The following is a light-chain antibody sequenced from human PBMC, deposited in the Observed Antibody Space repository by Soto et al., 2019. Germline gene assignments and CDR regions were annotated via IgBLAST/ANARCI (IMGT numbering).Light chain of an antibody. J-gene: IGKJ1*01. V-gene: IGKV1-5*01. CDR1: PSIDRW. CDR3: QQLITYPQT. Sequence: QMPKYPSTLHASLGDRVTITGRASPSIDRWLAWYQPRPGKAPKILIYHASSLETGVPSRFSGSVSGTEFTLTISSLQPDEFATYYGQQLITYPQTCGQGTKVDI. CDR2: HAS.